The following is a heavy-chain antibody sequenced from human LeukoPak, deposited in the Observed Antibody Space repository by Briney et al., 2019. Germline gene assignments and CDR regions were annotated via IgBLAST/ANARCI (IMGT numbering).Heavy chain of an antibody. Sequence: GASVKVSCKASGYTFTSYGISWVRQAPGQGLEWMGWISAYNGNTNYAQKLQGRVTMTRDTSISTAYMELSRLRSDDTAVYYCARGRIAAAGFYYYYYGMDVWGQGTTVTVSS. J-gene: IGHJ6*02. V-gene: IGHV1-18*01. CDR2: ISAYNGNT. CDR3: ARGRIAAAGFYYYYYGMDV. D-gene: IGHD6-13*01. CDR1: GYTFTSYG.